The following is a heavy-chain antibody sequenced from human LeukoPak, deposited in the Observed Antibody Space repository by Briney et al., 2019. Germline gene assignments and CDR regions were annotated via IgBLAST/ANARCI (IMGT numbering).Heavy chain of an antibody. Sequence: SVKVSCKXSGGTFSSYAISWVRQAPGQGLEWMGRIIPIFGTANYAQKFQGRVTITTDESTSTAYMELSSLRSEDTAVYCCAQYYYDSSGYYSGHDYWGQGTLVTVSS. D-gene: IGHD3-22*01. CDR1: GGTFSSYA. CDR3: AQYYYDSSGYYSGHDY. CDR2: IIPIFGTA. V-gene: IGHV1-69*05. J-gene: IGHJ4*02.